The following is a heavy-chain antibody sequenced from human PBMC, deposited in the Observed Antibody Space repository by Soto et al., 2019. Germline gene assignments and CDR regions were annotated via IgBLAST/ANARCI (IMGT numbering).Heavy chain of an antibody. V-gene: IGHV3-21*01. CDR3: AKNYYYDSPGYAFDI. CDR2: ISSGSSYI. Sequence: EVLLVESGGGLVKPGGSLRLSCAASGFTFSSYSMNWVRQAPGKGLEWVSSISSGSSYIFYADSVKGRFTISRDNAKNTLFLQMDSLRAEDTAVYYCAKNYYYDSPGYAFDIWGQGKMVTVSS. D-gene: IGHD3-22*01. CDR1: GFTFSSYS. J-gene: IGHJ3*02.